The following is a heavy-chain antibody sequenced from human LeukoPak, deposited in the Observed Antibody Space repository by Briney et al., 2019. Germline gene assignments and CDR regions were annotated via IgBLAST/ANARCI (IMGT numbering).Heavy chain of an antibody. J-gene: IGHJ4*02. V-gene: IGHV3-30*18. CDR1: GFTFSSYG. D-gene: IGHD2-8*01. CDR2: ISYDGSNK. CDR3: AKDLSHIVLMVYAPDY. Sequence: PGGSLRLSCAASGFTFSSYGMPWVRQAPGKGLEWVAVISYDGSNKYYADSVKGRFTISRDNSKNTLFLQMNSLRAEDTAVYYCAKDLSHIVLMVYAPDYWGQGTLVTVSS.